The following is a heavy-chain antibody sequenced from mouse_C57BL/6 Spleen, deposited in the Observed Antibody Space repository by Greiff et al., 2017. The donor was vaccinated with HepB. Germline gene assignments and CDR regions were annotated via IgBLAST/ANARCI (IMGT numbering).Heavy chain of an antibody. CDR2: INPNNGGT. CDR1: GYTFTDYN. J-gene: IGHJ4*01. CDR3: ARGRRFLYAMDY. V-gene: IGHV1-18*01. Sequence: EVQLQQSGPELVKPGASVKIPCKASGYTFTDYNMDWVKQSHGKSLEWIGDINPNNGGTIYNQKFKGKAALTVDKSSSTAYMELRSLTSEDTAVYYCARGRRFLYAMDYWGQGTSVTVSS.